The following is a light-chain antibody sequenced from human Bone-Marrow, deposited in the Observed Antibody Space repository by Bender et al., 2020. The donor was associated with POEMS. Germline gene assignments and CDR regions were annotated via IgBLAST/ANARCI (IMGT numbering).Light chain of an antibody. V-gene: IGLV1-36*01. CDR2: YDH. J-gene: IGLJ3*02. CDR1: SSNIGNHG. Sequence: QSVVTQPPSLSEAPRQRVTISCSGSSSNIGNHGVNWYQQPPGESPKLLIYYDHLLTPGVSDRFYASKSVTSASLAISELQSEDEALYYCSSWDDSLSGWVFGGETKLTVL. CDR3: SSWDDSLSGWV.